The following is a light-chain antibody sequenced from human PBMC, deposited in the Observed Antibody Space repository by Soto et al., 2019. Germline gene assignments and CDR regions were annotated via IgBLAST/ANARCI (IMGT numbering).Light chain of an antibody. Sequence: QSALTQPASVSGSPGQSITISCTGTSSDVGGYNYVSWYQQHPGKAPKLMIFEVSNRPSGVSDRFSGSKSGNTASLTISGLQAEDEAHYYCSSYTFSTTLVFGGGTKLTVL. V-gene: IGLV2-14*01. CDR1: SSDVGGYNY. CDR3: SSYTFSTTLV. CDR2: EVS. J-gene: IGLJ3*02.